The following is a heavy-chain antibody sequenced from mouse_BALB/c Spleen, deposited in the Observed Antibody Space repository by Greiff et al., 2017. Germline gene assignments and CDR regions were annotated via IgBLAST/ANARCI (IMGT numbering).Heavy chain of an antibody. J-gene: IGHJ3*01. CDR3: SDGFAY. V-gene: IGHV1-83*01. CDR2: YPGGGYTN. CDR1: YTFTDYNM. Sequence: VQLQQFGAELVKPGASVKISCKASGYTFTDYNMDWVKQSHGKSLEWIGDIYPGGGYTNYNEKFKGKATLTADTSSSTAYMQLSSLTSEDSAVYFCASDGFAYWGQGTLVTVSA.